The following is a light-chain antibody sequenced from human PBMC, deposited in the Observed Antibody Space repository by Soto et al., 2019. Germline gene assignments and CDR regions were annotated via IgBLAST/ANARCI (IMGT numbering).Light chain of an antibody. J-gene: IGKJ3*01. CDR3: QQRTDWRRFT. V-gene: IGKV3-11*01. CDR1: QSLGRY. Sequence: DIVLTQSPGTLSLSPGERATLSCRASQSLGRYLAWYQQKVGQSPRLLIYDASYRAPGIPARFSASGSGTDFTLTISSLETEDFAVYYCQQRTDWRRFTFGPGTRVDFK. CDR2: DAS.